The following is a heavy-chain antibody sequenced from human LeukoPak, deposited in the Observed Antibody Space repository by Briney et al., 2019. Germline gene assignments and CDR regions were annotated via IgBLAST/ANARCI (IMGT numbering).Heavy chain of an antibody. CDR1: GFTFSDYY. J-gene: IGHJ6*04. V-gene: IGHV3-11*06. D-gene: IGHD3-10*01. CDR2: IISSSSYT. Sequence: GGSLRLSCAASGFTFSDYYMSWIRQAPGKGLEWASYIISSSSYTNYADSVRGRFTISRDNAKNSLYLQMNSLRAEDTAVYYCARDFPYGSGSYYYYYGMDVRGKGTTVTVSS. CDR3: ARDFPYGSGSYYYYYGMDV.